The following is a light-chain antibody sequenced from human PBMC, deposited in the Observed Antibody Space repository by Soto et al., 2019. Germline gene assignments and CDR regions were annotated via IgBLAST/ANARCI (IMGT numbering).Light chain of an antibody. V-gene: IGKV3-15*01. CDR1: QSVSYN. CDR2: GAF. J-gene: IGKJ4*01. CDR3: KKYKTCRPLS. Sequence: EIVMTQSPATLSVSPGETATLSCRASQSVSYNLVWYQQKPGQGPRLLIYGAFTRPTGIPARFSGSGSGTTFTLTTSRLQSEGCGVFCGKKYKTCRPLSLGGGTKWALK.